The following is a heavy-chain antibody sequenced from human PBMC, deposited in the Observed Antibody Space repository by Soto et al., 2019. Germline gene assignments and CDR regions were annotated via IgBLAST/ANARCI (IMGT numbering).Heavy chain of an antibody. D-gene: IGHD2-2*01. CDR3: AKLPSSTGYYGMDV. CDR2: ISYDGSNK. CDR1: GFTFSSYG. Sequence: GSLRLSCAASGFTFSSYGMHWVRQAPGKGLEWVAVISYDGSNKYYADSVKGRFTISRDNSKDTLYLQMNSLRAEDTAVYYCAKLPSSTGYYGMDVWGQGTTVTVSS. V-gene: IGHV3-30*18. J-gene: IGHJ6*02.